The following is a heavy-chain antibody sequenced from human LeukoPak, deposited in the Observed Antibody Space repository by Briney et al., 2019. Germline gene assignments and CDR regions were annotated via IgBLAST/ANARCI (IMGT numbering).Heavy chain of an antibody. CDR1: GYTFISYG. Sequence: ASVKVSCKASGYTFISYGISWVRQAPGQGLEWMGRINPNSGGTNYAQKFQGRVTMTRDTSISTAYMELSRLRSDDTAVYYCARDRCSSTSCYRLGFDPWGQGTLVTVSS. CDR2: INPNSGGT. J-gene: IGHJ5*02. V-gene: IGHV1-2*06. D-gene: IGHD2-2*01. CDR3: ARDRCSSTSCYRLGFDP.